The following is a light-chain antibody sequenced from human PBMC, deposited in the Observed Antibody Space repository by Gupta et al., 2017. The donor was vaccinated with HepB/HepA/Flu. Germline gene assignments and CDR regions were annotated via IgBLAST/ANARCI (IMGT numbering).Light chain of an antibody. V-gene: IGLV8-61*01. Sequence: QTVVTQEPSFSVSPGGTVTLTCGLSSGSVSTTYYPSWYQQTPGQGPRTLIYSTNTRSSGVPDRFSGSILGNKADLTITGAQAEDEADYYCMLYMGGGGVCGGGTKLTV. CDR2: STN. CDR3: MLYMGGGGV. CDR1: SGSVSTTYY. J-gene: IGLJ2*01.